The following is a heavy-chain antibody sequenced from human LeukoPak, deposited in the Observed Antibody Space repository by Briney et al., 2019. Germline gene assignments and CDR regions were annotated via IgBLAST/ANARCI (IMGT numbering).Heavy chain of an antibody. CDR3: ARGGITGTTGYYFDY. CDR1: GGTFSSYA. CDR2: IIPIFGTA. J-gene: IGHJ4*02. D-gene: IGHD1-7*01. Sequence: SVRVSCKASGGTFSSYAISWVRQAPGQGLEWMGGIIPIFGTANYAQKFQGRVTITADESTSTAYMELSSLRSEDTAVYYCARGGITGTTGYYFDYWGQGTLVTVSS. V-gene: IGHV1-69*13.